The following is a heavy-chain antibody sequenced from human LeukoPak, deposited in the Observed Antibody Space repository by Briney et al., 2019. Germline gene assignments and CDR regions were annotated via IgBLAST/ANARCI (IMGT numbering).Heavy chain of an antibody. CDR1: GFTFSSYS. CDR3: ARDLVPPYYGSGSYSDY. V-gene: IGHV3-21*01. Sequence: GGSLRLSCAASGFTFSSYSMNWVRQAPGKGLEWVSSISSSSSYIYYADLVRGRFTISRDNAKNSLYLQMNSLRAEDTAVYYCARDLVPPYYGSGSYSDYWGQGTLVTVSS. D-gene: IGHD3-10*01. J-gene: IGHJ4*02. CDR2: ISSSSSYI.